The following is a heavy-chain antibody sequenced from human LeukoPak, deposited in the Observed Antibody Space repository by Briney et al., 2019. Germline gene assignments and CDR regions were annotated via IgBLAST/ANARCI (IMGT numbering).Heavy chain of an antibody. J-gene: IGHJ3*02. CDR1: GFTFSSYW. CDR2: INSDGSST. Sequence: GGSLRLSCAASGFTFSSYWMHWVRQAPGKGLVWVSRINSDGSSTTYADSVKGRFTISRDNAKNTLYQQMNSLRAEDTAVYYCARAPYYYDTSGFLIWGQGTMVTVSS. D-gene: IGHD3-22*01. CDR3: ARAPYYYDTSGFLI. V-gene: IGHV3-74*01.